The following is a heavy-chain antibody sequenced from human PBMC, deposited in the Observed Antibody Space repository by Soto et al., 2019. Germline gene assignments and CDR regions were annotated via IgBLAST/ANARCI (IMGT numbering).Heavy chain of an antibody. D-gene: IGHD2-2*01. CDR2: ISSSSSAI. CDR1: GFTFSSYS. V-gene: IGHV3-48*01. CDR3: ARERGGYCSSTSCSHTFDY. J-gene: IGHJ4*02. Sequence: EVQLVESGGGLVQPGGSLRLSCAASGFTFSSYSMNWVRQAPGKGLEWVSYISSSSSAIYYADSVKGRFTISRDNAKNTLYLQMNSLRAEDTAVYYCARERGGYCSSTSCSHTFDYWGQGTLVTVSS.